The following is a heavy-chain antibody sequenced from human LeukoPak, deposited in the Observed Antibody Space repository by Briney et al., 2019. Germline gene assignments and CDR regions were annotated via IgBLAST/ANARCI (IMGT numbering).Heavy chain of an antibody. CDR2: INPNSGGT. D-gene: IGHD5-18*01. J-gene: IGHJ4*02. Sequence: ASVKVSCKASGYTFTGYYMHWVRQAPGQGLEWMGWINPNSGGTNYAQKFQGRVTMTRDTSISTAYMELSRLRSDDTAVYYCARELWLRSHFDYWGQGTLVTVSS. CDR3: ARELWLRSHFDY. V-gene: IGHV1-2*02. CDR1: GYTFTGYY.